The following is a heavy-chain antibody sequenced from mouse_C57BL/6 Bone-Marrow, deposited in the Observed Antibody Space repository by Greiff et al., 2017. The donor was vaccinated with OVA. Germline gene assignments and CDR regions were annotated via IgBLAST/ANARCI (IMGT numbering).Heavy chain of an antibody. CDR3: TRRELGTDGGMDY. CDR1: GYTFTSYW. J-gene: IGHJ4*01. CDR2: IYPGNSDT. D-gene: IGHD3-3*01. Sequence: EVKVEESGTVLARPGASVKMSCKTSGYTFTSYWMHWVKQRPGQGLEWIGAIYPGNSDTSYNQKFKGKAKLTAVTSASTAYMELSSLTNEDSAVYYCTRRELGTDGGMDYWGQGTSVTVSS. V-gene: IGHV1-5*01.